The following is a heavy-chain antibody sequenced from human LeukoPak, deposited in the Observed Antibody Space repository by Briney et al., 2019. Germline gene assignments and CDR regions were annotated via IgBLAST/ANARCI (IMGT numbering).Heavy chain of an antibody. CDR2: IYYSGTT. Sequence: PSETLSLTCTVSGGSIGSSDSFWGWIRQPPGKGLEWIGSIYYSGTTYYNPSLKSRVTISVDTSKNQFSLKLSSLTAADTAVYYCARIYSDSGGYLHAFDIWGQGTVVTVSA. J-gene: IGHJ3*02. V-gene: IGHV4-39*07. CDR3: ARIYSDSGGYLHAFDI. CDR1: GGSIGSSDSF. D-gene: IGHD3-22*01.